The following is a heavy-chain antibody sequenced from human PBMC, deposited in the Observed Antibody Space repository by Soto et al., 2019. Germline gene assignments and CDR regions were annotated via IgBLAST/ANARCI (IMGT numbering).Heavy chain of an antibody. CDR1: GGSFSGYY. J-gene: IGHJ5*02. Sequence: XGTLSLTCAVYGGSFSGYYWSWIRQPPGKGLEWIGEINHSGSTNYNPSLKSRVTISVDTSKNQFSLKLSSVTAADTAVYYCAKDYSNDNWSGFDPWGQGTLVTVSS. V-gene: IGHV4-34*01. D-gene: IGHD4-4*01. CDR3: AKDYSNDNWSGFDP. CDR2: INHSGST.